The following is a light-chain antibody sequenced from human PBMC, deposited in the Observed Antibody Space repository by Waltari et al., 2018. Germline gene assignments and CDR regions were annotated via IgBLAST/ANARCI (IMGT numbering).Light chain of an antibody. CDR2: KGS. CDR1: SGSVPTTSY. V-gene: IGLV8-61*01. Sequence: QTVVTQEPSLSVSPGGTVTPTCALTSGSVPTTSYARWYQQTPGQPPRTLVYKGSSRSSGVPDRFSGSILGNKAALTITGAQADDESNYYCSLYMGSGIWVFGGGTKLTVL. J-gene: IGLJ3*02. CDR3: SLYMGSGIWV.